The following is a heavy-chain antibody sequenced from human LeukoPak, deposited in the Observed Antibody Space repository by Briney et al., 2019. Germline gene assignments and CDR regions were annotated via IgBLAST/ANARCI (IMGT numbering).Heavy chain of an antibody. D-gene: IGHD3-9*01. V-gene: IGHV4-34*01. CDR1: GGSFSGYY. CDR3: ARLGALLRYFGYPSKEYYFDY. CDR2: INHSGST. J-gene: IGHJ4*02. Sequence: PSETLSLTCAVYGGSFSGYYWSWIRQPPGKGLEWIGEINHSGSTNYNPSLKSRVTISVDTSKNQFSLKLSSVTAAGTAVYYCARLGALLRYFGYPSKEYYFDYWGQGTLVTVSS.